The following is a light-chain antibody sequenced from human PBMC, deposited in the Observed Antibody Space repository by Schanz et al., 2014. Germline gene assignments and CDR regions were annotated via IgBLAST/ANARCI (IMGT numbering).Light chain of an antibody. CDR3: SSYSGSDIVL. CDR1: SRDVGGYNY. V-gene: IGLV2-8*01. J-gene: IGLJ7*01. Sequence: QSALTQPPSASGSPGQSVTISCTGTSRDVGGYNYVSWYQQHPGKAPKVMITEVTKRPSGVPDRFSGSKSGNTASLTVSGLQAEDEADYYCSSYSGSDIVLFGGGTQLTVL. CDR2: EVT.